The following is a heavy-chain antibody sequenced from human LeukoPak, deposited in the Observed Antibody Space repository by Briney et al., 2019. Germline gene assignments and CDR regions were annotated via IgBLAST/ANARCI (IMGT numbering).Heavy chain of an antibody. J-gene: IGHJ2*01. D-gene: IGHD3-22*01. CDR3: ARGRVYYDSSGYYWYFDL. CDR1: GGSFSGYY. V-gene: IGHV4-34*01. CDR2: INHSGST. Sequence: SETLSLXCAVYGGSFSGYYWSWIRQPPGKVLEWIGEINHSGSTNYNPSLKSRVTISVDTSKNQFSLKLSSVTAADTAVYYCARGRVYYDSSGYYWYFDLWGRGTLVTVSS.